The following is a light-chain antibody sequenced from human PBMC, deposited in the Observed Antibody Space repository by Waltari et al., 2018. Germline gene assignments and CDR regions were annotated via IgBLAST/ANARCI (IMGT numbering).Light chain of an antibody. CDR3: TSYTDNSVI. V-gene: IGLV2-14*03. CDR2: DVN. J-gene: IGLJ2*01. Sequence: QSALTQPASVSGSPGQSITISCSGMSSDSDVDTYNTVSWFQKHPGKAPKLVIYDVNNRPSGVSDRFSGSRSGNTASLTISRLQSEDEADYYCTSYTDNSVIFGGGTKLTVL. CDR1: SSDSDVDTYNT.